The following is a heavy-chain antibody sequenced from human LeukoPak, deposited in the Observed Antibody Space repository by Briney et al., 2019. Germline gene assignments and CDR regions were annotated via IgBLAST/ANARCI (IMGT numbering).Heavy chain of an antibody. CDR1: GGSISSYY. CDR2: IYYSGST. Sequence: SETLSLTCTVSGGSISSYYWSWIRQPPGKGLEWIGYIYYSGSTNYNPSLKSRVTISVDTSKNQFSLKLSSVTAADTAVYYCARSTTHLLVGAFGILGQGTMGTVSS. CDR3: ARSTTHLLVGAFGI. D-gene: IGHD1-26*01. V-gene: IGHV4-59*01. J-gene: IGHJ3*02.